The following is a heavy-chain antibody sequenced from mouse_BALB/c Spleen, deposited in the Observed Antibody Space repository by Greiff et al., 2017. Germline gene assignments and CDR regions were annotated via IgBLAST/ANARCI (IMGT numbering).Heavy chain of an antibody. D-gene: IGHD2-10*02. CDR3: ARREFGNYYFDY. Sequence: EVQLQQSGPGLVKPSQSLSLTCTVTGYSITSDYAWNWIRQFPGNKLEWMGYISYSGSTSYNPSLKSRISITRDTSKNQFFLQLNSVTTEDTATYYCARREFGNYYFDYWGQGTTLTVSS. CDR2: ISYSGST. CDR1: GYSITSDYA. V-gene: IGHV3-2*02. J-gene: IGHJ2*01.